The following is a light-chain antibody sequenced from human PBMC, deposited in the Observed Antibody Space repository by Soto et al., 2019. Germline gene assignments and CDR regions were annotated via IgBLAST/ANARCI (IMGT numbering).Light chain of an antibody. V-gene: IGKV1-39*01. Sequence: QMTQSPSSLSASLLDIVTITCRASQSISSYLNWYQQKPGKAPKLLIYAASSLQSGVPSRFSGSGSGTDFTLTISSLQPEDFATYYCQQSYSTPYTLGQGTRLEIK. CDR3: QQSYSTPYT. CDR1: QSISSY. J-gene: IGKJ5*01. CDR2: AAS.